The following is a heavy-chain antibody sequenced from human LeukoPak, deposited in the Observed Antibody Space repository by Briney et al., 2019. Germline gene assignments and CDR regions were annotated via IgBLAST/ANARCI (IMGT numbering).Heavy chain of an antibody. CDR3: ARGIVQYAPGAFDI. Sequence: SVKVSCKASGYTFTSYGISWVRQAPGQGLEWMGGIIPIFGTANYAQKFQGRVTITADESTSTAYMELSSLRSEDTAVYYCARGIVQYAPGAFDIWGQGTMVTVSS. D-gene: IGHD2/OR15-2a*01. J-gene: IGHJ3*02. V-gene: IGHV1-69*13. CDR2: IIPIFGTA. CDR1: GYTFTSYG.